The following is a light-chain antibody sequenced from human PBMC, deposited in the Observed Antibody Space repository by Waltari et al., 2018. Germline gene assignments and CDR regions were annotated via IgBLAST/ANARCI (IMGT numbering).Light chain of an antibody. CDR2: DAS. Sequence: EIVLTRSRAILSLSPGDGATLCCRASQSLSNFLAWYQQKPGQAPRLLIYDASNRATGIPARFSGSGSGTDLTLTITSLEPEDFAVYYCQQRSSWPPQISFGQGTRLEIK. J-gene: IGKJ5*01. CDR3: QQRSSWPPQIS. V-gene: IGKV3-11*01. CDR1: QSLSNF.